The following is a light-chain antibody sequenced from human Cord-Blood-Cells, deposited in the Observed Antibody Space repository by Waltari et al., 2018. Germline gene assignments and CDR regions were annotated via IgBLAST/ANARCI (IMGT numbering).Light chain of an antibody. CDR1: QGISNY. J-gene: IGKJ1*01. CDR2: AAS. CDR3: QKYNSAPWT. Sequence: DLPKTQSPSYLSASVGDRVPLTCRASQGISNYLAWYQQKPGKVPKLLIYAASTLHSGVPSRCSGSGPGTDFTLTISSLQPEDVATYYCQKYNSAPWTFGQGTKVEIK. V-gene: IGKV1-27*01.